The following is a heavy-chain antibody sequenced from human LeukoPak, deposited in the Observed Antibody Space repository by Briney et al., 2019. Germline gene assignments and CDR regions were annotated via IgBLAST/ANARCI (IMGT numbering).Heavy chain of an antibody. CDR3: ASTGGWLQLCYFDY. V-gene: IGHV3-30*03. Sequence: PGRSLRLSCAASGFTFSSYGMHWVRQAPGKGLEWVAVISYDGSNKYYADSVKGRFTISRDNSKNTLYLQMNSLRAEDTAVYYCASTGGWLQLCYFDYWGQGTLVTVSS. CDR1: GFTFSSYG. CDR2: ISYDGSNK. J-gene: IGHJ4*02. D-gene: IGHD5-24*01.